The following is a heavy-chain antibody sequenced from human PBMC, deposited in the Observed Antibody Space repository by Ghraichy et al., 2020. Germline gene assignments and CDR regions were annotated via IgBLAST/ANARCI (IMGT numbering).Heavy chain of an antibody. V-gene: IGHV1-18*01. CDR2: INSYNGDT. Sequence: ASVKVSCKASGYTFTTYGLTWRRQAPGQGLEWMGWINSYNGDTKYAQKVQGRVTMTTDTSTSTAYMELRSLRSDDTAVYYCARGGPYCSGGVCYFLDSWGQGTLVTVSS. J-gene: IGHJ4*02. CDR3: ARGGPYCSGGVCYFLDS. D-gene: IGHD2-8*02. CDR1: GYTFTTYG.